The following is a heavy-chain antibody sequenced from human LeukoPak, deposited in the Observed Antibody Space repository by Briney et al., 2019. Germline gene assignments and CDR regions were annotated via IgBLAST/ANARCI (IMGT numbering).Heavy chain of an antibody. CDR2: IIPIFGTA. D-gene: IGHD3-3*01. J-gene: IGHJ6*03. V-gene: IGHV1-69*05. CDR1: GGTFSSYA. Sequence: SVKVSCKASGGTFSSYAISWVRQAPGQGLEWMGGIIPIFGTANYAQKFQGRVTITTDESTSTAYMELSSLRSEDTAVYYCARGGYYDFWSGYYTYYYYYMDVWGKGTTVTVSS. CDR3: ARGGYYDFWSGYYTYYYYYMDV.